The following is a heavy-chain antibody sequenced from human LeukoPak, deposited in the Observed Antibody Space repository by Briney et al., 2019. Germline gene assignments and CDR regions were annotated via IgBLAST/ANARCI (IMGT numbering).Heavy chain of an antibody. V-gene: IGHV4-61*02. CDR1: GGSVDSGTYY. D-gene: IGHD2-2*01. Sequence: SETLSLTCTVSGGSVDSGTYYWSWIRQPAGKRLEWIGRIYTSGRTSYNPSLKSRVTISVDTSKNQFSLNLSSVTAADTAVYYCARVLFVPAAMGLSSFYYTDVWGKGTTVTVSS. J-gene: IGHJ6*03. CDR2: IYTSGRT. CDR3: ARVLFVPAAMGLSSFYYTDV.